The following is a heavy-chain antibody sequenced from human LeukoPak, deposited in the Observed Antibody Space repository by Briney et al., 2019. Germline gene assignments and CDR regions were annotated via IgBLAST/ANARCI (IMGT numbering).Heavy chain of an antibody. Sequence: WWGLRLSRVPSLFSLRIYVIHWVGQAPPRGREWVAVILYEGSNKYHADSVKGRFTISKDHSKYALHLQMNSLRAEVSAVYYCARYGRAVAGNGGVDAFDMGGEGTMVTVSS. D-gene: IGHD6-19*01. CDR2: ILYEGSNK. J-gene: IGHJ3*02. CDR3: ARYGRAVAGNGGVDAFDM. V-gene: IGHV3-30-3*01. CDR1: LFSLRIYV.